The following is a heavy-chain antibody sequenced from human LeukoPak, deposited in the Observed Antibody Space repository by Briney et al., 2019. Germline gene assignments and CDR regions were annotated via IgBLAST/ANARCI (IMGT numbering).Heavy chain of an antibody. V-gene: IGHV4-31*03. CDR2: IYYSGST. J-gene: IGHJ4*02. CDR3: ARARYNWNYED. D-gene: IGHD1-7*01. CDR1: GDSISSGGYD. Sequence: PSETLSLTCTVSGDSISSGGYDWGWVRQHPGKGLDSIGYIYYSGSTYYHPSLKSRVTISVDTSKNQFSLKLSSVTAADTAVYYCARARYNWNYEDGGQGTLVTVSS.